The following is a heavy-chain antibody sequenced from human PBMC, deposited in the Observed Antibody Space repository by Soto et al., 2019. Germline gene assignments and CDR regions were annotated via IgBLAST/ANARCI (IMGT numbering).Heavy chain of an antibody. CDR2: IIPIFGTT. CDR3: AREVYCGGDCYSGYPY. Sequence: QVQLVQSGAEVKKPGSSVKVSCKASGGTFSNYAISWVRQAPGQGLEWMGGIIPIFGTTNYAQKFQGRVTITADESPSSAYMELSSLRSEDTAVYYCAREVYCGGDCYSGYPYWGQGTLVTVSS. D-gene: IGHD2-21*02. J-gene: IGHJ4*02. V-gene: IGHV1-69*01. CDR1: GGTFSNYA.